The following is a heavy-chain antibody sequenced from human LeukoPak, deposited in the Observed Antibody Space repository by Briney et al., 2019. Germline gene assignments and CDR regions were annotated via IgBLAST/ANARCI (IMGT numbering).Heavy chain of an antibody. CDR1: GFTVSSNY. J-gene: IGHJ4*02. CDR3: VSWLRNDDY. Sequence: TGGSLRLSCAASGFTVSSNYMSWVRQAPGKGLEWVANIKQDGSEKYYVDSVKGRFTISRDNAKNSLYLQMNSLRAEDTAVYYCVSWLRNDDYWGQGTLVTVSS. CDR2: IKQDGSEK. V-gene: IGHV3-7*01. D-gene: IGHD5-12*01.